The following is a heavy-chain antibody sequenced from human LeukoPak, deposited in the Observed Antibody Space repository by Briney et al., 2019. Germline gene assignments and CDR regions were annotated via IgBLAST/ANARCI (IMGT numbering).Heavy chain of an antibody. CDR3: AKPLQDIVVVPAAQGAFDI. CDR2: ISGSGGST. D-gene: IGHD2-2*01. CDR1: GFTFSSYA. Sequence: GGSLRLSCAASGFTFSSYAMSWVRQAPGKGLEWVSAISGSGGSTYYADSVKGRFTISRDNSKNTLYLQMNSLRAEDTAVYYCAKPLQDIVVVPAAQGAFDIWGQGTMVTVSS. V-gene: IGHV3-23*01. J-gene: IGHJ3*02.